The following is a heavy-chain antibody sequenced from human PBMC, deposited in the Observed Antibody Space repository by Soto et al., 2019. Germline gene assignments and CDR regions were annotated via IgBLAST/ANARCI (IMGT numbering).Heavy chain of an antibody. Sequence: EVQLVESGGGLVQPGGSLRLSCAASEFAFNTYWMHWVRQVPGKGLEWVSRINGDGITRTYADSVKGQFTISRDNAENILYLQMNSLRAEDTAVYYCARDKAYGLDVWGQGTTVTVSS. V-gene: IGHV3-74*01. CDR1: EFAFNTYW. CDR3: ARDKAYGLDV. J-gene: IGHJ6*02. CDR2: INGDGITR.